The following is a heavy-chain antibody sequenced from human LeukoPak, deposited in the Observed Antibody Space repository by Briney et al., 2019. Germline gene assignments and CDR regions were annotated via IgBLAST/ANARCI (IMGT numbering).Heavy chain of an antibody. V-gene: IGHV4-38-2*02. CDR3: ARGQPYYDILTGLYYFDY. CDR2: IYNSGST. Sequence: PSETLSLTCTVSGYSISSGYYWGWIRQSPGKGLEWIGSIYNSGSTYYNPSLKSRITISVDTSKNQFSLKLSSVTAADTAVYYCARGQPYYDILTGLYYFDYWGQGTLVTVSS. D-gene: IGHD3-9*01. J-gene: IGHJ4*02. CDR1: GYSISSGYY.